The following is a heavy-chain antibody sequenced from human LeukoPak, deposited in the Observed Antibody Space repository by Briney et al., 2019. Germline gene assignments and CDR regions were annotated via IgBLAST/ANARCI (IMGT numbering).Heavy chain of an antibody. J-gene: IGHJ4*02. CDR1: GGSFSGHY. D-gene: IGHD3-3*01. CDR2: IHHTGST. V-gene: IGHV4-34*01. Sequence: SETLSLTCAVYGGSFSGHYCIWIRQPPGKGLEWIGEIHHTGSTNYNPSLKSRVTISVDTSKNQFSLKLTSVTAAGTAVYYCAFRSRVFGNQNYWGQGTLVTVSS. CDR3: AFRSRVFGNQNY.